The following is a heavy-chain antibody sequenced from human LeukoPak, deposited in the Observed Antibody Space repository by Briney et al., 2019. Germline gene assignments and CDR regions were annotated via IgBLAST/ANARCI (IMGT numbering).Heavy chain of an antibody. Sequence: ASVKVSCKASGYTFTGYYMHWVRQAPGQGLEWMGWINPNSGGTNYAQKFQGRVTMTRDTSISTAYMELSRLRSEDTAVYYCATVTYYYDSSGYQFDNWGQGTLFTVSS. D-gene: IGHD3-22*01. V-gene: IGHV1-2*02. J-gene: IGHJ4*02. CDR3: ATVTYYYDSSGYQFDN. CDR2: INPNSGGT. CDR1: GYTFTGYY.